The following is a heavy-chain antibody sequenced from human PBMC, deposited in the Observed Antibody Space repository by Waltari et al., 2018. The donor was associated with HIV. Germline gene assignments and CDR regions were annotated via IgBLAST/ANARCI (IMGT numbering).Heavy chain of an antibody. CDR2: INPNTGET. CDR1: GYTFSGYF. Sequence: QVQLVQSGTEVKKPGASVKVSCKASGYTFSGYFMHWVRQAPGKGLEWMGWINPNTGETNYAQRFQGRVTMTRDTSISTAYMVLNRLRSDDTAVYFCARDLYTIFGVIIPSHNWFDPWGQGTLVAVSS. CDR3: ARDLYTIFGVIIPSHNWFDP. J-gene: IGHJ5*02. D-gene: IGHD3-3*01. V-gene: IGHV1-2*02.